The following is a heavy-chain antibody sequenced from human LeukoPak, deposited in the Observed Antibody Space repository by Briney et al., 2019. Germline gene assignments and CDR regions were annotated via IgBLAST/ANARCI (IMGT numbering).Heavy chain of an antibody. V-gene: IGHV5-51*01. Sequence: SPSFQGQVTISAVKSISTAYLQWSSLKASDTAMYYCARQGSSPPWYYFDYWGQGTLVTVSS. J-gene: IGHJ4*02. CDR3: ARQGSSPPWYYFDY. D-gene: IGHD6-6*01.